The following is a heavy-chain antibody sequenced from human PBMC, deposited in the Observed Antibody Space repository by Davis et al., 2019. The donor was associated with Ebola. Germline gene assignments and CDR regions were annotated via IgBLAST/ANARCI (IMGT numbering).Heavy chain of an antibody. CDR1: GYTFTSYG. CDR3: ARDVGRACSSTSCSTQGDY. CDR2: ISAYNGNT. Sequence: ASVKVSCKASGYTFTSYGISWVRQAPGQGLEWMGWISAYNGNTNYAQKLQGRVTMTTDTSTSTAYMELRSLRSDDTAVYYCARDVGRACSSTSCSTQGDYWGQGTLVTVSS. V-gene: IGHV1-18*01. J-gene: IGHJ4*02. D-gene: IGHD2-2*01.